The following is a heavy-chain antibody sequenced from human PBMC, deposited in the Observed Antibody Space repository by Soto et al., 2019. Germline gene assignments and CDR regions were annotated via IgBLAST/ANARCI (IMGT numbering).Heavy chain of an antibody. D-gene: IGHD2-2*01. J-gene: IGHJ6*03. CDR3: ARRGWYCSSTSCYRAPNYYYYYMDV. CDR2: IYYSGST. CDR1: DGSISSSSYY. V-gene: IGHV4-39*01. Sequence: SETLSLTCTVSDGSISSSSYYWGWIRQPPGKGLEWIGSIYYSGSTYYNPSLKSRVTISVDTSKNQFSLKLSSVTAADTAVYYCARRGWYCSSTSCYRAPNYYYYYMDVWGKGTTVTVSS.